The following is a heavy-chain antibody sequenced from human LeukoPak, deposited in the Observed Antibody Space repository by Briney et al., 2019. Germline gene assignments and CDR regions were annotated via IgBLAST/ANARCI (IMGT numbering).Heavy chain of an antibody. CDR3: ARDRLQLQS. CDR2: IYYTGNT. J-gene: IGHJ5*02. D-gene: IGHD1-1*01. V-gene: IGHV4-59*01. CDR1: GGSISNYY. Sequence: SETLSLTCTVSGGSISNYYWNWIRQPPGKGLEWIGYIYYTGNTNYNPSLKSRVTISVDTSKNQLSLKLSSVTAADTAVYYCARDRLQLQSWGQGTLVTVSS.